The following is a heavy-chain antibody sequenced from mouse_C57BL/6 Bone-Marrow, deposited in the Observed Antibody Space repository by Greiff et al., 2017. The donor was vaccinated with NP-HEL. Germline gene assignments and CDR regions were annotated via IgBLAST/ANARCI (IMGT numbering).Heavy chain of an antibody. J-gene: IGHJ4*01. CDR3: ARRFYYGSSDYAMDY. V-gene: IGHV1-81*01. Sequence: QVHVKQSGAELARPGASVKLSCKASGYTFTSYGISWVKQRTGQGLEWIGEIYPRSGNTYYNEKFKGKATLTADKSSSTAYMELRSLTSEDSAVYFCARRFYYGSSDYAMDYWGQGTSVTVSS. CDR1: GYTFTSYG. CDR2: IYPRSGNT. D-gene: IGHD1-1*01.